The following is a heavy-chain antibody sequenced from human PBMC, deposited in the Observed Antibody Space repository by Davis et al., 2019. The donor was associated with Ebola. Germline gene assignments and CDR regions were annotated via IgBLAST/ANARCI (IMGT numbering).Heavy chain of an antibody. J-gene: IGHJ4*02. V-gene: IGHV3-30*18. Sequence: PGGSLRLSCAASGFTFSSYGMHWVRQAPGKGLEWVAVISYDGSNKYYADSVKGRFTISRDNSKNTLYLQMNSLRAEDTAVYYCAKGEQWLESVSGDHDLGKFDYWGQGTLVTVSS. D-gene: IGHD6-19*01. CDR2: ISYDGSNK. CDR3: AKGEQWLESVSGDHDLGKFDY. CDR1: GFTFSSYG.